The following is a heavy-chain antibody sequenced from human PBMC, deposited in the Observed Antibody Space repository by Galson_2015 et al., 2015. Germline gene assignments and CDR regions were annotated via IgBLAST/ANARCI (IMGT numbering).Heavy chain of an antibody. D-gene: IGHD3-22*01. CDR1: GYSFTSYW. CDR2: IDPSDYYT. J-gene: IGHJ5*02. CDR3: ASKYPYDSSHMGRTYNWFDP. V-gene: IGHV5-10-1*01. Sequence: QSGAEVKKPGESLRISCKGSGYSFTSYWISWVRQMPGKGLEWMGRIDPSDYYTNYSPSFQGHVTISADKSISTAYMELSSLRSEDTAVYYCASKYPYDSSHMGRTYNWFDPWGQGTLVTVSS.